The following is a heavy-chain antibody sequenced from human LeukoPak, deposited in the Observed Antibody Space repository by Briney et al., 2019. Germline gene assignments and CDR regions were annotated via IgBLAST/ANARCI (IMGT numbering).Heavy chain of an antibody. Sequence: KSGGPLRLSCAASGFTFSDYYMSWIRQAPGKGLEWVSYISSSGSTIYYADSVKGRFTISRDNAKSSLYLQMNSLRAEDTAVYYCASPITMIVVVTANPYDAFDIWGQGTMVTVSS. V-gene: IGHV3-11*01. CDR2: ISSSGSTI. CDR3: ASPITMIVVVTANPYDAFDI. D-gene: IGHD3-22*01. CDR1: GFTFSDYY. J-gene: IGHJ3*02.